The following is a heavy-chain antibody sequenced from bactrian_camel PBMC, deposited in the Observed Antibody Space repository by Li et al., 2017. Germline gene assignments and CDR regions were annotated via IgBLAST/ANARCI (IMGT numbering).Heavy chain of an antibody. V-gene: IGHV3S53*01. CDR2: IDSKGDS. Sequence: HVQLVESGGGSVKTGGSLRLSCGFSSYTGCTYDMSWYRQTPGNERELVAGIDSKGDSNYADSVKGRFTISQSGERNTVNLQMDSLRPEDTATYYCKGVPRIHPIYDCRTVRWGQGTQVTVS. D-gene: IGHD3*01. CDR3: KGVPRIHPIYDCRTVR. J-gene: IGHJ4*01. CDR1: SYTGCTYD.